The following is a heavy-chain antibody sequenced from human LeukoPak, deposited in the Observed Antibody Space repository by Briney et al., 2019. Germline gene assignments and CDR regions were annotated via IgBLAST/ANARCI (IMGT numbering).Heavy chain of an antibody. CDR2: IIPILGIA. D-gene: IGHD3-10*01. J-gene: IGHJ5*02. Sequence: SVKVSCKASGGTFSSYAISWVRQAPGQGLEWMGRIIPILGIANYAQKFQGRVTITADKSTSTACMELSSLRSEDTAVYYCARDLEGSGSYYLNWFDPWGQGTLVTVSS. CDR1: GGTFSSYA. CDR3: ARDLEGSGSYYLNWFDP. V-gene: IGHV1-69*04.